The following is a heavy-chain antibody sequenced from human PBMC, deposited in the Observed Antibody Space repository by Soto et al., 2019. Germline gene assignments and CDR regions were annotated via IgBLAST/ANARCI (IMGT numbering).Heavy chain of an antibody. J-gene: IGHJ5*02. Sequence: SETLSLTCTVSGGSISSYYWSWIRQPPGKGLEWIGYIYYSGSTNYNPSLKSRVTISVDTSKNQFSLKLSSVTAADTAVYYCARHGAPIVATIRWWFEPWGQGTLVTVSS. CDR1: GGSISSYY. CDR3: ARHGAPIVATIRWWFEP. V-gene: IGHV4-59*08. CDR2: IYYSGST. D-gene: IGHD5-12*01.